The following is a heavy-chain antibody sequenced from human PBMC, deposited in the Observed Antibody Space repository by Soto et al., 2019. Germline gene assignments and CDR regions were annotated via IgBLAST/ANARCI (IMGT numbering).Heavy chain of an antibody. Sequence: VSGPTLVNPTQTLTLTCTFSGFSLSTSEEGVGWIRQPPGKALEWLALIYWNDDKRYSPSLKSRLTITKDTSKNQVVLTMTNVDPVDTATYYCAHRRRVQQQQLAKYNWFDPWGQGTLVTVSS. D-gene: IGHD6-13*01. V-gene: IGHV2-5*01. CDR3: AHRRRVQQQQLAKYNWFDP. CDR2: IYWNDDK. CDR1: GFSLSTSEEG. J-gene: IGHJ5*02.